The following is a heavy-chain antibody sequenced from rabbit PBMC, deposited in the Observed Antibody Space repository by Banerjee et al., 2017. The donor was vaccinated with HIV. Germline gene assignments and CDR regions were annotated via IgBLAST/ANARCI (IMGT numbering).Heavy chain of an antibody. CDR3: ARWEVEKYYGMDL. CDR2: IYTGSSASI. V-gene: IGHV1S40*01. D-gene: IGHD1-1*01. CDR1: GFSFSNNYV. J-gene: IGHJ6*01. Sequence: QSLEESGGDLVKPGASLTLTCTASGFSFSNNYVMCWVRQAPGKGLEWIGCIYTGSSASIYYASWAKGRFTISKTSSTTVTLQMTSLTAADTATYFCARWEVEKYYGMDLWARAPWSPS.